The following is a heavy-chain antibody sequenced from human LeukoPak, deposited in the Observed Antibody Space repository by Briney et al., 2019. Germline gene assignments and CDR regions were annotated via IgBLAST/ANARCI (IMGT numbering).Heavy chain of an antibody. CDR3: AKDIRSSWYDFQD. D-gene: IGHD6-13*01. Sequence: PGGSLRLSCTASGFSFSNYAMTWVRQAPGKGLEWVSTISGSGDRTYYADSVKGRFTISRDNSKNTLYVQMNSLRAEDTAVYYCAKDIRSSWYDFQDWGQGTLVTVSS. CDR2: ISGSGDRT. V-gene: IGHV3-23*01. CDR1: GFSFSNYA. J-gene: IGHJ1*01.